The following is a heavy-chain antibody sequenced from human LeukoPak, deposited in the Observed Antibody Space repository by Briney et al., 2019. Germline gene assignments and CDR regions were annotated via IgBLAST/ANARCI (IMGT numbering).Heavy chain of an antibody. D-gene: IGHD1-14*01. CDR2: IRTKVYGGTT. Sequence: GGSLRLSRAASGFTFHENILTWVRQAPGKGLEWVAFIRTKVYGGTTEYAASVKGRFTISRDDSKSIAYLQMNTLKTEDTAVYYCTKGPTGDSWGQGTLVTVSS. V-gene: IGHV3-49*04. J-gene: IGHJ4*02. CDR3: TKGPTGDS. CDR1: GFTFHENI.